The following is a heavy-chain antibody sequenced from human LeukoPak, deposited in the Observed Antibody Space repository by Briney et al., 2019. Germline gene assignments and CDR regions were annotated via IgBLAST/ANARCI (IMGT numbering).Heavy chain of an antibody. D-gene: IGHD5-12*01. Sequence: SETLSLTCTVSGGSISSYYWSWIRQPPGKGLEWIGYIYYSGSTNYNPSLKSRVTISVDTSKNQFSLKLSSVTAADTAVYYCARFYSGYDFYFDYWGQGTLVTVPS. CDR2: IYYSGST. CDR3: ARFYSGYDFYFDY. V-gene: IGHV4-59*01. J-gene: IGHJ4*02. CDR1: GGSISSYY.